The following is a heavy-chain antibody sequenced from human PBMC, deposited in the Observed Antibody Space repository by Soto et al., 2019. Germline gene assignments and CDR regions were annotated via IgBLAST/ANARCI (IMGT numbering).Heavy chain of an antibody. CDR3: ARLVYDTRLNYMYFDF. V-gene: IGHV4-4*02. CDR1: DGSLTSGNW. J-gene: IGHJ4*02. CDR2: IFHDGTA. Sequence: PSETHSLTCAVSDGSLTSGNWWTWVRQSPQRGLEYIGEIFHDGTANYYPSFERRVAMSVDTSRNQFSLKLTSVTAADTAVYFCARLVYDTRLNYMYFDFWGPGTLVTLSS. D-gene: IGHD3-10*01.